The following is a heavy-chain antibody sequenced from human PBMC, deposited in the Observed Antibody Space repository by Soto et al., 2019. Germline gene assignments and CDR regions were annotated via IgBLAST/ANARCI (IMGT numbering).Heavy chain of an antibody. D-gene: IGHD2-2*01. J-gene: IGHJ4*02. CDR2: VYPDDPDT. Sequence: PGESLKISCKGSGYIFINHWIAWVRQMPGKGLEWMGIVYPDDPDTRYSPSFQGQVTISADKSISTAYLQWSSLEASDTAMYYCARPTYCSSTHCSPFDYWGQGTLVTVSS. V-gene: IGHV5-51*01. CDR1: GYIFINHW. CDR3: ARPTYCSSTHCSPFDY.